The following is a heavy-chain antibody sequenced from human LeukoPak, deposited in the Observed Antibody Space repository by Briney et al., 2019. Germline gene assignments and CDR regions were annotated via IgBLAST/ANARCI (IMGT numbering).Heavy chain of an antibody. V-gene: IGHV3-23*01. J-gene: IGHJ4*02. Sequence: GGSLRLSCAGSGFSFSSHGMNWVRQAPGKGLEWVSGISPSGDITYYTDSVRGRFTISRDNFKNTLSLQVNSLRAEDTAVYYCARALYDSSGYYFDYWGQGTLVTVSS. CDR1: GFSFSSHG. CDR2: ISPSGDIT. D-gene: IGHD3-22*01. CDR3: ARALYDSSGYYFDY.